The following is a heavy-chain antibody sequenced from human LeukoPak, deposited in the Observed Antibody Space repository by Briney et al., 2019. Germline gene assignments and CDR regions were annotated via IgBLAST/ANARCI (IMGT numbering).Heavy chain of an antibody. Sequence: GGSLRLSCAASGFTFSTYAMTWVRQAPGKGLEWVSAISGSGGSTYYADSVKGRFTISRDNSKNTLYLQMNSLRAEDTAVYYCARGLYDYVWGSPFDYWGQGTLVTVSS. J-gene: IGHJ4*02. CDR3: ARGLYDYVWGSPFDY. CDR1: GFTFSTYA. D-gene: IGHD3-16*01. CDR2: ISGSGGST. V-gene: IGHV3-23*01.